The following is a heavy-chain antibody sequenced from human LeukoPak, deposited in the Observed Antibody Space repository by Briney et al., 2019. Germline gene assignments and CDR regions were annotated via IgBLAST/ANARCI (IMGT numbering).Heavy chain of an antibody. CDR1: RGSISSYY. Sequence: SETLSLTCAVSRGSISSYYWSWIRQSPGKGQEWIGYIYYDGSTNYNPSLKSRATISLDTSKNQFSLRLSSVTAADTAVYYCASLGGSGSWNFGYWGQGALVTVSS. D-gene: IGHD3-10*01. V-gene: IGHV4-59*01. J-gene: IGHJ4*02. CDR2: IYYDGST. CDR3: ASLGGSGSWNFGY.